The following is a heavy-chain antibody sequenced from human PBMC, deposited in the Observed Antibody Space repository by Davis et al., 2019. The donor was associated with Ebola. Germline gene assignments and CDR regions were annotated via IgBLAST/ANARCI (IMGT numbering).Heavy chain of an antibody. CDR3: ARDITMVQGGWFDP. D-gene: IGHD3-10*01. J-gene: IGHJ5*02. V-gene: IGHV1-8*01. CDR2: MNPNSGNT. CDR1: GYTFTSYD. Sequence: ASVKVSCKASGYTFTSYDINWVRQATGQGLEWMGWMNPNSGNTGYAQKFQGRVTMTTDTSTSTAYMELRSLRSDDTAVYYCARDITMVQGGWFDPWGQGTLVTVSS.